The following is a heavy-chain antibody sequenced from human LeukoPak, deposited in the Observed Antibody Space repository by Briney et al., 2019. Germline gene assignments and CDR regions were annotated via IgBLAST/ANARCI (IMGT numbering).Heavy chain of an antibody. Sequence: PSETLSVTCTRFGGCISSYYWNWMRQPPGKGLEWIGYIYYSGSTNYNHSLKSRVTISVDTSKNQFSLNLSSVTASDTAVYYCARGFVAAAGTGWYFDLWGRGTLVTVSS. D-gene: IGHD6-13*01. CDR1: GGCISSYY. J-gene: IGHJ2*01. V-gene: IGHV4-59*01. CDR2: IYYSGST. CDR3: ARGFVAAAGTGWYFDL.